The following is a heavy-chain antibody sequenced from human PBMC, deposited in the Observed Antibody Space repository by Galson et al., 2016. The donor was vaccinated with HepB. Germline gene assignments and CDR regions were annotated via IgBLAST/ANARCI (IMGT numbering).Heavy chain of an antibody. J-gene: IGHJ4*02. V-gene: IGHV3-11*06. CDR2: ISSSGSYP. Sequence: SLRLSCAASGFTFNDSYMSWIRQAPGKGLEWVSYISSSGSYPSYADSVKGRFTISRDNAKNSLYLQMNSLRAEDTAVYYCARGKNGDHFDYWGQGTLVTVSS. CDR3: ARGKNGDHFDY. D-gene: IGHD4-17*01. CDR1: GFTFNDSY.